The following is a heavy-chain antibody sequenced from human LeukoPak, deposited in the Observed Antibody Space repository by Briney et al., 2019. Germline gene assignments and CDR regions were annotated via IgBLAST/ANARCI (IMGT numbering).Heavy chain of an antibody. CDR1: GFTFSSYG. J-gene: IGHJ4*02. V-gene: IGHV3-30*18. Sequence: GVSLRLSCAASGFTFSSYGMHWVRQAPGKGLEWVAVISYDGSNKYYADSVKGRFTISRDNSKNTLYLQMNSLRAEDTAVYYCAKGDGYPDYWGQGTLVTVSS. D-gene: IGHD5-24*01. CDR3: AKGDGYPDY. CDR2: ISYDGSNK.